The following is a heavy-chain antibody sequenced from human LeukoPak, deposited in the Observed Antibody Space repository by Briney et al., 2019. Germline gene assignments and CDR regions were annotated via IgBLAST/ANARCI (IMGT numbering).Heavy chain of an antibody. V-gene: IGHV1-46*01. CDR2: INPSGGST. Sequence: ASVKVSCKASGYTFTSYYMHWVRQAPGQGLEWMGIINPSGGSTSYAQKFQGRVTMTRDTSTSTVYMELSSLRSEDTAVYYCARDSLDDFWSGYYDCWGQGTLVTVSS. CDR3: ARDSLDDFWSGYYDC. J-gene: IGHJ4*02. D-gene: IGHD3-3*01. CDR1: GYTFTSYY.